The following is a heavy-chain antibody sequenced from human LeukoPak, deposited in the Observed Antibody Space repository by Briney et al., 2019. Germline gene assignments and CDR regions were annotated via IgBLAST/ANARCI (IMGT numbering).Heavy chain of an antibody. CDR1: GFTFSSYG. CDR2: IRYDGSNK. D-gene: IGHD5-18*01. J-gene: IGHJ4*02. CDR3: AKVNLPGGYSYFDY. V-gene: IGHV3-30*02. Sequence: PGGSLRLSCAASGFTFSSYGIHWVRQAPGKGLEWVAFIRYDGSNKYYADSVKGRFTISRDNAKNTLYLQMNSLRAEDTAVYYCAKVNLPGGYSYFDYWGQGTLVTVSS.